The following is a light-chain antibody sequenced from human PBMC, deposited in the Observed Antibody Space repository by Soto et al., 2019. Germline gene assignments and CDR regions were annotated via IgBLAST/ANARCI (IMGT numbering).Light chain of an antibody. CDR2: NNN. CDR3: ASLGDSVPGPFV. CDR1: SSNIGSKT. V-gene: IGLV1-44*01. J-gene: IGLJ1*01. Sequence: QSVLTQPPSASGTPGQRGTISCSGSSSNIGSKTVNWYQQLPGTAPKLLIYNNNQRPSGVPDRFSGSKSGTSAALAIGGLQSEDESDYYCASLGDSVPGPFVFGTGTKLTVL.